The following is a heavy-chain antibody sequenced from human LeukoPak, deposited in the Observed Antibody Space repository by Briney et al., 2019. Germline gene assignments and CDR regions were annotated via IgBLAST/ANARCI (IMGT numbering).Heavy chain of an antibody. V-gene: IGHV4-59*01. CDR1: GGSISSYY. J-gene: IGHJ4*02. CDR2: IYYSGST. D-gene: IGHD3-3*01. CDR3: ARQERVVSPFFDY. Sequence: PSETLSLTCTVSGGSISSYYWSWIRQPPGKGLEWIGYIYYSGSTNYNPSLKSRVTISVDTSKIQFSLKLSSVTAADTAVYYCARQERVVSPFFDYWGQGTLVTVSS.